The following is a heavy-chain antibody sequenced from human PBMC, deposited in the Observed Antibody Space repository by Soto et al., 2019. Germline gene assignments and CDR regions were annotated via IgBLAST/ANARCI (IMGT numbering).Heavy chain of an antibody. CDR3: ARSRAAAPPRVGMDV. Sequence: SVKVSCKASGGTFSKYAISWVRQAPGQGLEWMGGIIPFFQTPNYAQKYQGRVTITADESTTTAYMEMRSLRSEDTAVYYCARSRAAAPPRVGMDVWGQGTTVTGSS. V-gene: IGHV1-69*13. D-gene: IGHD6-13*01. CDR2: IIPFFQTP. CDR1: GGTFSKYA. J-gene: IGHJ6*02.